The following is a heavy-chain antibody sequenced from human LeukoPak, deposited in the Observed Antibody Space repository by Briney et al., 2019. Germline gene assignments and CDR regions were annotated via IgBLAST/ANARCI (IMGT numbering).Heavy chain of an antibody. CDR1: GFTFSSYS. D-gene: IGHD5-18*01. CDR2: VSQDGINK. J-gene: IGHJ4*02. V-gene: IGHV3-30*03. CDR3: VREPRYSYGLNYFDY. Sequence: GGSLRLSCAASGFTFSSYSMNWVRQAPGKGLEWGALVSQDGINKYYSDSVKGRFTISRDNPTNTLYLQMNSLRAEDTAVYYCVREPRYSYGLNYFDYWGQGTLVTVSS.